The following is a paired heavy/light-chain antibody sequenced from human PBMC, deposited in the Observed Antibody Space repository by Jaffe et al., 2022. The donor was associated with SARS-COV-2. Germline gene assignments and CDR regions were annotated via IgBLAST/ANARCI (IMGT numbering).Heavy chain of an antibody. CDR3: ARDATAVATITPEPWYFDL. CDR1: GFTFSSYS. Sequence: EVQLVESGGGLVKPGGSLRLSCAASGFTFSSYSMNWVRQAPGKGLEWVSSISSSSSYIYYADSVKGRFTISRDNAKNSLYLQMNSLRAEDTAVYYCARDATAVATITPEPWYFDLWGRGTLVTVSS. V-gene: IGHV3-21*01. CDR2: ISSSSSYI. D-gene: IGHD5-12*01. J-gene: IGHJ2*01.
Light chain of an antibody. J-gene: IGKJ5*01. CDR2: DAS. CDR3: QQRSNWPPG. V-gene: IGKV3-11*01. Sequence: EIVLTQSPATLSLSPGERATLSCRASQSVSSYLAWYQQKPGQAPRLLIYDASNRATGIPARFSGSGSGTDFTLTISSLEPEDFAVYYCQQRSNWPPGFGQGTRLEIK. CDR1: QSVSSY.